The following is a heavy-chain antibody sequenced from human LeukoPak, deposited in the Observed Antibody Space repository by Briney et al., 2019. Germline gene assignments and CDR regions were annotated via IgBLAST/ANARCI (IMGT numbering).Heavy chain of an antibody. Sequence: PGGSLRLSCAVSGFTFSNHGMHWLRQAPGKGLEWVAIISYDGSKKYYAESAKGRFTISRDNSDSTLYLQMNSLRTEDTALYYCARDRAWNYFGSWGQGTLVTVSS. CDR1: GFTFSNHG. V-gene: IGHV3-30*03. CDR2: ISYDGSKK. CDR3: ARDRAWNYFGS. D-gene: IGHD1-1*01. J-gene: IGHJ4*02.